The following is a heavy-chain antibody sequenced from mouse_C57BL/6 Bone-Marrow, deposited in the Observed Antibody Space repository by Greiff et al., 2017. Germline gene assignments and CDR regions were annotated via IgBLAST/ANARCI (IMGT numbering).Heavy chain of an antibody. V-gene: IGHV1-59*01. CDR3: ARHYYDYDDFDY. J-gene: IGHJ2*01. CDR1: GYTFTSYW. Sequence: QVQLQQPGAELVRPGTSVKLSCKASGYTFTSYWMHWVKQRPGQGLEWIGVIDPSDSYTNYNQKFKGKATLTVDTSSSTAYMQLSSLTSEDSAVYYCARHYYDYDDFDYGGQGTTLTVSS. CDR2: IDPSDSYT. D-gene: IGHD2-4*01.